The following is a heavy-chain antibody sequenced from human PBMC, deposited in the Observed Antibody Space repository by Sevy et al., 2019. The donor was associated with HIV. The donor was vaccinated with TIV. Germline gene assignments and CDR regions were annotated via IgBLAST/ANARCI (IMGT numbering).Heavy chain of an antibody. V-gene: IGHV3-30*04. Sequence: GGSLRLSCAASGFTFSSYAMHWVRQAPGKGLEWVAVISYDGSNKYYADSVKGRFTISRDNSKNTRYLQMNSLRAEDTAVYYCARDGFKESGYSQGYFDYWGQGTLVTVSS. CDR2: ISYDGSNK. D-gene: IGHD3-22*01. J-gene: IGHJ4*02. CDR3: ARDGFKESGYSQGYFDY. CDR1: GFTFSSYA.